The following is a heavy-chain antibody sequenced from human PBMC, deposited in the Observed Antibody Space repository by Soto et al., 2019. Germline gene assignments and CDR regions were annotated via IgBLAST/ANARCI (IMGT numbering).Heavy chain of an antibody. V-gene: IGHV3-74*01. J-gene: IGHJ4*02. Sequence: GGSLRLSCAASGFTFSSYWMHWVRQAPGKGLVWVSRINSDGSSTSYADSVKGRFTISRDNAKNTLYLQMNSLRAEDTAMYYCAKDPAGMYSSGWSQSFDCWGQGTQVTFSS. D-gene: IGHD6-19*01. CDR3: AKDPAGMYSSGWSQSFDC. CDR2: INSDGSST. CDR1: GFTFSSYW.